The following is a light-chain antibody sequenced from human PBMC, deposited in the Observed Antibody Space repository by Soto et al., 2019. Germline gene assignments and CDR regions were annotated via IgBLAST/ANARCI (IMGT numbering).Light chain of an antibody. CDR2: WAS. Sequence: DILMTQSPDSLAVSLGERATINCKSSQSVLYIPTNKNYLAWYQQKPGQPPKLLIYWASTRESGVPARFSGSGSGTDFTLTISSLQAEDVAVYYCQQYFTTPRLGFGGGTKVEIK. J-gene: IGKJ4*01. CDR3: QQYFTTPRLG. V-gene: IGKV4-1*01. CDR1: QSVLYIPTNKNY.